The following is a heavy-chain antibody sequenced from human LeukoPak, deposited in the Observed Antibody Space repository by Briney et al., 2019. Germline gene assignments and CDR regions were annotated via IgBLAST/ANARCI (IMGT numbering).Heavy chain of an antibody. CDR2: INTYNGNT. V-gene: IGHV1-18*01. CDR3: ARDRPGDSLEY. J-gene: IGHJ4*02. CDR1: GYTFSSYG. Sequence: ATVKVSCKASGYTFSSYGIGWVRQAPGQGLEWMGWINTYNGNTNYAQNFQGRVTITADEFTSTAYMELSSLRSDDTAVYYCARDRPGDSLEYWGQGTLVTVSS. D-gene: IGHD2-21*02.